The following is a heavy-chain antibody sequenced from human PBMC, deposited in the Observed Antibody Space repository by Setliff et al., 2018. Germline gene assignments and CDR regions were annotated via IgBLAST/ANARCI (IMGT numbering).Heavy chain of an antibody. CDR2: IIHSGST. V-gene: IGHV4-34*01. Sequence: SETLSLTCAVYGGSLSGYYWSWIRQPPGKRLEWIGEIIHSGSTNYNTSLKSRVTISMETSKNQFSLKLSSVTAADTAVYYCARGKRLPPPRTARGYSGYDYWGQGTLVTVSS. D-gene: IGHD5-12*01. CDR1: GGSLSGYY. J-gene: IGHJ4*02. CDR3: ARGKRLPPPRTARGYSGYDY.